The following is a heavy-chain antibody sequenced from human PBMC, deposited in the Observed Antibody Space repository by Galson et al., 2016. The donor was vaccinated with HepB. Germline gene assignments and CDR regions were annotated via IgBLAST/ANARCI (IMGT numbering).Heavy chain of an antibody. Sequence: SLRLSCAVSGFSFSTQWMNWVRQAPGKGLEWVANIRKDGTEKNYVDSVKGRFAISRDNPKNTLYLQMSILRVEDTALYYCVRGIDTHRGGRVHYGMDVWGQGTTVSVAS. J-gene: IGHJ6*02. CDR2: IRKDGTEK. V-gene: IGHV3-7*01. CDR1: GFSFSTQW. D-gene: IGHD1-26*01. CDR3: VRGIDTHRGGRVHYGMDV.